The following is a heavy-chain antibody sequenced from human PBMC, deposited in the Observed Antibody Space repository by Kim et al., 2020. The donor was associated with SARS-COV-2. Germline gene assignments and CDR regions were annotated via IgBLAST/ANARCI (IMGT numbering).Heavy chain of an antibody. CDR3: ARDGRIVGANRGSAFDI. Sequence: ASVKVSCKASGYTFTSYGISWVRQAPGQGLEWMGWISAYNGNTNYAQKLQGRVTMTTDTSTSTAYMELRSLRSDDTAVYYCARDGRIVGANRGSAFDIWGQGTMVTVSS. CDR2: ISAYNGNT. J-gene: IGHJ3*02. CDR1: GYTFTSYG. D-gene: IGHD1-26*01. V-gene: IGHV1-18*04.